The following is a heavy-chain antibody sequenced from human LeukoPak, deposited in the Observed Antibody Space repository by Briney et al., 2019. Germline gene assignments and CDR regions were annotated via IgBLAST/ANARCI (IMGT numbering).Heavy chain of an antibody. CDR3: ARELYNSGWYDY. D-gene: IGHD6-19*01. J-gene: IGHJ4*02. CDR1: GFTFSSYS. CDR2: IGSSSSYI. V-gene: IGHV3-21*01. Sequence: GGSLRLSCAASGFTFSSYSMNWVRQAPGKGLEWVSSIGSSSSYIYYVESVKGRFTTSRDNAKNSLYLQMNSLRAEDMAMYYCARELYNSGWYDYRGQGTLVTVSS.